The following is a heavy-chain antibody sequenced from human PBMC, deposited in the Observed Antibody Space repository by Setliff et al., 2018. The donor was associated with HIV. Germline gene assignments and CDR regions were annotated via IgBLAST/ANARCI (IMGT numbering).Heavy chain of an antibody. D-gene: IGHD3-16*01. Sequence: SQTLSLTCAISGDSVSNYSAAWNWIRQSPSRGLEWLGRTFHRSKWYSEYAESVRSRITINPDTSKNQFSLQLNSVTPEDTAVYFCARGGDWDYNYYMDVWDKGTTVTVSS. V-gene: IGHV6-1*01. CDR2: TFHRSKWYS. CDR1: GDSVSNYSAA. J-gene: IGHJ6*03. CDR3: ARGGDWDYNYYMDV.